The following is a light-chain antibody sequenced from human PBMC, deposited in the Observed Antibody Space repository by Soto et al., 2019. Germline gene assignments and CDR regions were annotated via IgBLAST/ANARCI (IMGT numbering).Light chain of an antibody. CDR2: DVS. J-gene: IGLJ1*01. CDR3: SSYTSSSLYV. CDR1: SSDVGGYNY. V-gene: IGLV2-14*01. Sequence: QSALTQPASVSGSPGQSITISCTGTSSDVGGYNYVSWYQQHPGKAPKLMIYDVSNRPSGVSTRFSGSKSGNTASLTISGLQAEDEADYCCSSYTSSSLYVFGTGTKLTVL.